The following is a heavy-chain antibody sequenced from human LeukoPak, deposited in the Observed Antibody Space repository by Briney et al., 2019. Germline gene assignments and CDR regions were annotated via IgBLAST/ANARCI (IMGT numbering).Heavy chain of an antibody. V-gene: IGHV1-2*02. CDR2: INPKSGGT. CDR3: ARGTGDRLEACDI. Sequence: ASVKVSCKASGYTFTGYYIHWVRQAPGQGLEWMGWINPKSGGTIYAQKFQGRVTMTRDTSINTVSMELGRLGSDDTAVYYCARGTGDRLEACDIWGQGTMVTVSS. J-gene: IGHJ3*02. CDR1: GYTFTGYY. D-gene: IGHD7-27*01.